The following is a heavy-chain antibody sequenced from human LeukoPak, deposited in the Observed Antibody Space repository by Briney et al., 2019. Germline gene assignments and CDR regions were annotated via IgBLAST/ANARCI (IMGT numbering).Heavy chain of an antibody. D-gene: IGHD2-2*01. CDR2: ISSSSSYI. Sequence: PGGSLRLSCAASGFTFSSYSMNWARQAPGKGLEWVSSISSSSSYIYYADSVKGRFTISRDNAKNSLYLQMNSLRAEDTAMYYCARLPRRDIVVVPAAMGDAFDIWGQGTMVTVSS. V-gene: IGHV3-21*04. J-gene: IGHJ3*02. CDR3: ARLPRRDIVVVPAAMGDAFDI. CDR1: GFTFSSYS.